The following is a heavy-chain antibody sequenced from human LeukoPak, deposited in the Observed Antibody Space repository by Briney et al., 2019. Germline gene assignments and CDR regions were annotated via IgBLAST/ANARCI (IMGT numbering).Heavy chain of an antibody. D-gene: IGHD2-21*02. CDR3: ARGYCGGDCYFDY. V-gene: IGHV3-7*03. J-gene: IGHJ4*02. CDR2: MKQDGSEI. Sequence: GGSLRLSCAASGFTFSSFWMSWVRQAPGKGLGGGANMKQDGSEIYYADSVKGRFTISRDNAKNSLYLQMNSLRAEDTALYYCARGYCGGDCYFDYWGQGTLVTVSS. CDR1: GFTFSSFW.